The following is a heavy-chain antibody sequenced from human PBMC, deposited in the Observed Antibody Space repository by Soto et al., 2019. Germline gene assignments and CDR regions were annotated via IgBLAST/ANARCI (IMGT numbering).Heavy chain of an antibody. J-gene: IGHJ4*02. CDR1: GFTFSFYA. D-gene: IGHD3-16*01. CDR3: ARQAKIGDRSQFYFDS. V-gene: IGHV3-30*04. CDR2: ISYNGRNK. Sequence: LRLSCAASGFTFSFYAMHWVRQAPGKGLEWVAVISYNGRNKHYVDSVKGRFTISRDNSQDTLYLQMDSLRPDDTAVYYCARQAKIGDRSQFYFDSWGQGTLVTVSS.